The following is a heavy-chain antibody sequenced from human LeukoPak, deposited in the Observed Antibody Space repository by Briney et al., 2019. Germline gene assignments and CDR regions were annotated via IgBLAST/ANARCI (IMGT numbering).Heavy chain of an antibody. CDR1: GGSFSGYY. V-gene: IGHV4-34*01. J-gene: IGHJ4*02. CDR2: INNSGST. D-gene: IGHD2-15*01. Sequence: SETLSLTCAVYGGSFSGYYWSWIRQPPGKGLEWIGEINNSGSTNYNPSLKSRVTISVDTCKNQFSLKLSSVTAADTAVYYCARGSRAIVVVVAANRGSGYYFDYWGQGTLVTVSS. CDR3: ARGSRAIVVVVAANRGSGYYFDY.